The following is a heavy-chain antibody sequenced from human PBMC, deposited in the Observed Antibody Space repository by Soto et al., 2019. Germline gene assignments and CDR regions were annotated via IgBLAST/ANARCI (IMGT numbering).Heavy chain of an antibody. CDR2: ISSSGSTI. CDR1: GFTFSDYY. J-gene: IGHJ4*02. D-gene: IGHD3-9*01. CDR3: ARDNYGILTGLFDY. Sequence: GGSLRLSCAASGFTFSDYYMSWIRQAPGKGLEWVSYISSSGSTIYYADSVKGRFTVSRDNAKNSLYLQMNSLGAEDTAVYYCARDNYGILTGLFDYWGQGTLVTVSS. V-gene: IGHV3-11*01.